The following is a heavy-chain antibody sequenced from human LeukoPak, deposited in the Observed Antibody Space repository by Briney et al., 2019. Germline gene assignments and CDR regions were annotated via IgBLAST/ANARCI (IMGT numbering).Heavy chain of an antibody. D-gene: IGHD6-19*01. Sequence: GGSLRLSCAASGFTFSRYRMQWVRQAPGKGVVWVSGLNSDRSTTNYADSVKGRFTISRDNAKNTLYLQMNSLRAEDTAVYYCASSGSGWYSFDYWGQGTLVTLSS. J-gene: IGHJ4*02. CDR2: LNSDRSTT. V-gene: IGHV3-74*01. CDR3: ASSGSGWYSFDY. CDR1: GFTFSRYR.